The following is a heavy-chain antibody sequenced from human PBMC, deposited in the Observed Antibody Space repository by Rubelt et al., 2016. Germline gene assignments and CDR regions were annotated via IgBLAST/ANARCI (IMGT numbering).Heavy chain of an antibody. J-gene: IGHJ5*02. D-gene: IGHD3-22*01. Sequence: QVQLVESGGGVVQPGRSLRLSCAASGFTFSRYAIHWVRQAPGKGLEWVALISDDGSNKYYAASVQGRFSISRDSSKNTLYLQMTGLRAEGTAVYYCARDTKDDGSGSYGGFDPWGQGTLVTVSS. CDR3: ARDTKDDGSGSYGGFDP. CDR1: GFTFSRYA. V-gene: IGHV3-30*04. CDR2: ISDDGSNK.